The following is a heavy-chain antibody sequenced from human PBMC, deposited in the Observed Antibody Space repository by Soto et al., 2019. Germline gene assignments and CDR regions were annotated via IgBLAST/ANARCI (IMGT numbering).Heavy chain of an antibody. V-gene: IGHV3-48*01. CDR1: GFTFSSYS. Sequence: PGGSLRLSCAASGFTFSSYSMNWVRQAPGKGLEWVSYISSSSSTIYYADSVKGRFTISRDNAKNSLYLQMNSLRAEDTAVYYCAKDAPPYYDFWSGQSTGYYYGMDVWGQGNTVTVSS. CDR2: ISSSSSTI. D-gene: IGHD3-3*01. J-gene: IGHJ6*02. CDR3: AKDAPPYYDFWSGQSTGYYYGMDV.